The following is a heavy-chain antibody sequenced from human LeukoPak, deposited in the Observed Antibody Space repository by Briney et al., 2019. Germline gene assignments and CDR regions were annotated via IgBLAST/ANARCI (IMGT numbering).Heavy chain of an antibody. CDR3: ARGSQYYYDSSGYGPDY. CDR2: INSDGSST. V-gene: IGHV3-74*01. Sequence: PGGSLRLSCEVSGFTFGDYWMHWVRQPPGKGLVWVSRINSDGSSTSYADSVKGRFTISRDNAKNTLYLQMNSLRAEDTAVYYCARGSQYYYDSSGYGPDYWGQGTLVTVSS. D-gene: IGHD3-22*01. CDR1: GFTFGDYW. J-gene: IGHJ4*02.